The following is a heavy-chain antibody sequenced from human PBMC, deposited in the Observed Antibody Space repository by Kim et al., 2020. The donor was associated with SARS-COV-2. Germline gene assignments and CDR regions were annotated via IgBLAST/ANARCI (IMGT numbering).Heavy chain of an antibody. CDR3: ASLTPVLRYFDSNWFDP. V-gene: IGHV3-21*01. Sequence: GGSLRLSCAASGFTFSSYSMNWVRQAPGKGLEWVSSISSSSSYIYYADSVKGRFTISRDNAKNSLYLQMNSLRAEDTAVYYCASLTPVLRYFDSNWFDPWGQGTLVPVSS. CDR2: ISSSSSYI. D-gene: IGHD3-9*01. CDR1: GFTFSSYS. J-gene: IGHJ5*02.